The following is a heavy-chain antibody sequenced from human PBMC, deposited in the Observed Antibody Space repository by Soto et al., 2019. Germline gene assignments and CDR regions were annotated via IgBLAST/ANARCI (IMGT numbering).Heavy chain of an antibody. CDR2: IIPIFGTP. D-gene: IGHD1-20*01. J-gene: IGHJ6*02. CDR3: ARSPGITGTRASQYAMDV. CDR1: GDTFSTFA. V-gene: IGHV1-69*13. Sequence: SVKVSCKASGDTFSTFAISWVRQAPGQGLEWMGGIIPIFGTPDYAQHFPGRVTISADESTKTAYLELSSLRPEDTAVYYCARSPGITGTRASQYAMDVWGQGTTVTVSS.